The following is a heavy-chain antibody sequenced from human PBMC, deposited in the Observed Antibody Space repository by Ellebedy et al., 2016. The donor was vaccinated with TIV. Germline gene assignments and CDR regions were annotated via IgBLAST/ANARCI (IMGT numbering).Heavy chain of an antibody. CDR1: GYTFTSFG. V-gene: IGHV1-18*04. CDR2: ISAYNGNT. CDR3: ARAPGIDCSGGSCYAYYYYMDV. D-gene: IGHD2-15*01. Sequence: ASVKVSCKASGYTFTSFGISWVRQAPGQGLEWMGWISAYNGNTNYAQKLQGRVTMTTDTSTSTAYMDLRSLRSDDTAVYYCARAPGIDCSGGSCYAYYYYMDVWGKGTTVTVSS. J-gene: IGHJ6*03.